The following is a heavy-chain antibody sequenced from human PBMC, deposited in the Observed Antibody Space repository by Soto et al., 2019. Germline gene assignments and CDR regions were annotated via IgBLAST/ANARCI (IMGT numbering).Heavy chain of an antibody. CDR2: IWYDGSNK. Sequence: GGSLRLSCAASGFTFSSYGMHWVRQAPGKGLEWAAGIWYDGSNKYYADSVKGRCTISRDNSKNTLYLQMNSLSAEDTAVYYCARAGIAARLPMAYWGQGTLVTVSS. CDR3: ARAGIAARLPMAY. D-gene: IGHD6-6*01. J-gene: IGHJ4*02. CDR1: GFTFSSYG. V-gene: IGHV3-33*01.